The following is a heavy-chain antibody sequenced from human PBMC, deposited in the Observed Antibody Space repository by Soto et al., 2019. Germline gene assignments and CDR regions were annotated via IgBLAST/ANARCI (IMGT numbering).Heavy chain of an antibody. CDR2: IYYSGST. CDR3: ARTMTTVTTRGRDAFDI. V-gene: IGHV4-59*08. D-gene: IGHD4-17*01. CDR1: GGSISSYY. J-gene: IGHJ3*02. Sequence: SETLSLTCTVSGGSISSYYWSWIRQPPGKGLEWIGYIYYSGSTNYNPSLKSRVTISVDTSKNQFSLKLSSVTAADTAVYYCARTMTTVTTRGRDAFDIWGQGTMVTVSS.